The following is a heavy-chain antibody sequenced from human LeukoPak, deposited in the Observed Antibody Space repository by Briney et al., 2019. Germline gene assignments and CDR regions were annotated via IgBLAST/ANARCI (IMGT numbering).Heavy chain of an antibody. Sequence: GGSLRLSCAASGFTFSSYEVNWVRQAPGKGLEWVSYISSSGSTIYYADSVKGRFTISRDNAKNSLYLQMNSLRVEDTAVYYCARDFTFLGMDVWGQGTTVTVSS. CDR1: GFTFSSYE. J-gene: IGHJ6*02. V-gene: IGHV3-48*03. D-gene: IGHD2/OR15-2a*01. CDR2: ISSSGSTI. CDR3: ARDFTFLGMDV.